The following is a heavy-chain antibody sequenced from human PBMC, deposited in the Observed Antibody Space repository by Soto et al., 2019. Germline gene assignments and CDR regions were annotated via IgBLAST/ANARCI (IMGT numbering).Heavy chain of an antibody. Sequence: WVRQSPDKGLEWIAEVHISGHSNYNPSLRSRVSVSIDSSKNQFYLNLNSVTAADTAIYYCARVRQGCSANNCYFDPWGQGTQVTVSS. CDR2: VHISGHS. V-gene: IGHV4-4*02. J-gene: IGHJ5*01. CDR3: ARVRQGCSANNCYFDP. D-gene: IGHD1-1*01.